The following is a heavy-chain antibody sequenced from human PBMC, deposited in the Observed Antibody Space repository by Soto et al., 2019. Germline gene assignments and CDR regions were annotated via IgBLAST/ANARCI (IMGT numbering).Heavy chain of an antibody. J-gene: IGHJ6*02. V-gene: IGHV5-51*01. CDR2: IYPGDSDT. CDR1: GYSFTSYW. Sequence: GESLKISCKGSGYSFTSYWIGWVRQMPGKGLEWMGIIYPGDSDTRYSPSFQGQVTISADKSISTAYLQWSSLKASDTAMYYCARRDCSSTSCYLKEDYYYYGMDVWGQGTTGTV. CDR3: ARRDCSSTSCYLKEDYYYYGMDV. D-gene: IGHD2-2*01.